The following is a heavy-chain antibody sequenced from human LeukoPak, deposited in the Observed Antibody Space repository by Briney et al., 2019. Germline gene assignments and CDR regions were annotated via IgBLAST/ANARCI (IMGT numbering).Heavy chain of an antibody. CDR3: AKDLFTSFGP. CDR1: GFTFSSYV. Sequence: GGSLRLSCAASGFTFSSYVMHWVRQAPGKGLEWVAFIRYDGSNKYYADSVKGRFTISRDNSKNTLYLQMNSLRAEDTAVYYCAKDLFTSFGPWGQGTLVTVSS. V-gene: IGHV3-30*02. CDR2: IRYDGSNK. D-gene: IGHD3-10*02. J-gene: IGHJ5*02.